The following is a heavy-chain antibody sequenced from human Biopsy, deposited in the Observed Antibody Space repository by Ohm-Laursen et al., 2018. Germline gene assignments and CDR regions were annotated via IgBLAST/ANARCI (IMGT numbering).Heavy chain of an antibody. Sequence: PSQTLSLTCTVSGGSISSYHWTWIRQPPGKGLEWLGYVYYTGTTNYNPPLESRVTMSLDSSKNLFSLRLAFVTAADTAVYYCTRDTSGWPRTFDHWGQGTLVTVSS. CDR2: VYYTGTT. V-gene: IGHV4-59*08. J-gene: IGHJ4*02. CDR3: TRDTSGWPRTFDH. D-gene: IGHD6-19*01. CDR1: GGSISSYH.